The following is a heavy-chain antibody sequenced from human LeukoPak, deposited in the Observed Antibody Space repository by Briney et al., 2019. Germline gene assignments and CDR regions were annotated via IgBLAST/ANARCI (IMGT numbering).Heavy chain of an antibody. CDR1: GGSISSGGYY. D-gene: IGHD2-2*01. V-gene: IGHV4-31*03. Sequence: PSETLSLTCTVSGGSISSGGYYWSWIRQHPGKGLEWIGYIYYSGSTYYNPSLKSRVTISVDTSKNQFSLKLSSVTAADTAVYYCARGVRVPAAISPRPTNWFAPWGQGTLVTVSS. J-gene: IGHJ5*02. CDR2: IYYSGST. CDR3: ARGVRVPAAISPRPTNWFAP.